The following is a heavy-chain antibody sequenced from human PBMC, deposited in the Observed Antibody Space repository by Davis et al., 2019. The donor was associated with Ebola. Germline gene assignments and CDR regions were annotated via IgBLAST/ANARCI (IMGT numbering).Heavy chain of an antibody. Sequence: MPSETLSLTCAVYGGSFSSYYWSWIRQPPGKGLEWIGYIYYSGSTNYNPSLKSRVTVSVDTSKNQFSLRLSSVTAADTAVYYCARDQRASYFDYWGQGTLVTVSS. J-gene: IGHJ4*02. CDR1: GGSFSSYY. CDR3: ARDQRASYFDY. CDR2: IYYSGST. V-gene: IGHV4-59*01.